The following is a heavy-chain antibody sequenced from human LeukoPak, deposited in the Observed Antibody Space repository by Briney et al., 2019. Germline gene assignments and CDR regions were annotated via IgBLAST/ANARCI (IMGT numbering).Heavy chain of an antibody. CDR3: AKVRSPLYYYYAMDV. Sequence: GGSLRLSCAASGFIFSSYGMYWVRQAPGKGLEXXXXXXYAGSNQYYADSVKGRFTISRDNSKNTVNLQMNSLRGEDTAVYYCAKVRSPLYYYYAMDVWGQGTTVTVSS. CDR1: GFIFSSYG. J-gene: IGHJ6*02. CDR2: XXYAGSNQ. V-gene: IGHV3-30*02.